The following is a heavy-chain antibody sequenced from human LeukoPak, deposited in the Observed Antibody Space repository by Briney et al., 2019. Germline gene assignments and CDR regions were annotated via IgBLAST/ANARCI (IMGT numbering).Heavy chain of an antibody. CDR3: ARALIAAAGINWFDP. D-gene: IGHD6-13*01. Sequence: ASVKVSCKASGGTFSSYAISWVRQAPGQGLEWMGGIIPIFGTANYAQKFQGRVTITADKSTSTAYMELSSLRSEDTAVYYCARALIAAAGINWFDPWGQGTLVTVSS. CDR1: GGTFSSYA. V-gene: IGHV1-69*06. CDR2: IIPIFGTA. J-gene: IGHJ5*02.